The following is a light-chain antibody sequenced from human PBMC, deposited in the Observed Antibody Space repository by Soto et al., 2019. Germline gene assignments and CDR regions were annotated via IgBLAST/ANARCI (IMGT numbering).Light chain of an antibody. Sequence: QSVLTQPASVSGSPGQSITISCTGTSNDIGGYKYVSWYQQLPGKAPKLMIYDVTNRPSGISNRFSGSKSGNTASLTISGLQAEDEADYYCCSYTTTSSYVFGTGTKVTVL. J-gene: IGLJ1*01. CDR1: SNDIGGYKY. CDR2: DVT. CDR3: CSYTTTSSYV. V-gene: IGLV2-14*03.